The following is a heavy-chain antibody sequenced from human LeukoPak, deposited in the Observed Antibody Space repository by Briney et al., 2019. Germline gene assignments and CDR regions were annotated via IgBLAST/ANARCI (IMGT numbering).Heavy chain of an antibody. V-gene: IGHV3-64*01. D-gene: IGHD3-22*01. CDR2: ISSNGGGT. CDR1: GFTFSSYA. J-gene: IGHJ4*02. Sequence: GGSLRLSCAASGFTFSSYAMHWVRQAPGKGLEYVSAISSNGGGTYYANSVKGRFTISRDNSKNTLYLQMGSLRAEDMAVYYCARGGHYDSSGYEPPDYWGQGTLVTVSS. CDR3: ARGGHYDSSGYEPPDY.